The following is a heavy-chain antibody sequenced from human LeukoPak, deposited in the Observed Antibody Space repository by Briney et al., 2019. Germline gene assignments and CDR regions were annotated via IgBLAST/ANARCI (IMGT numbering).Heavy chain of an antibody. V-gene: IGHV3-21*01. Sequence: GGSLRLSCAASGFTFSSYSMNWVRQAPGKGLEWVSCISSSSSYIYYADSVKGRFTTSRDNAKNSLYLQMNSLRAEDTAVYYCARDLGSGWYMALYYYYYYMDVWGKGTTVTVSS. CDR2: ISSSSSYI. D-gene: IGHD6-19*01. J-gene: IGHJ6*03. CDR1: GFTFSSYS. CDR3: ARDLGSGWYMALYYYYYYMDV.